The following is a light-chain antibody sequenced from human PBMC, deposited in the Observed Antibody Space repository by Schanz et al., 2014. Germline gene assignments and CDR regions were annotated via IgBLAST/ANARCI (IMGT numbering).Light chain of an antibody. J-gene: IGLJ2*01. Sequence: QSALTQPPSASGSPGQSVTISCTGTSSDVGGYKYVSWYQQHPGKAPKLMIYEVSKRPSGVPDRFSASKSGNTASLTVSGLQADDEADYYCSSYAGNNKLLFGGGTKLTVL. CDR3: SSYAGNNKLL. V-gene: IGLV2-8*01. CDR2: EVS. CDR1: SSDVGGYKY.